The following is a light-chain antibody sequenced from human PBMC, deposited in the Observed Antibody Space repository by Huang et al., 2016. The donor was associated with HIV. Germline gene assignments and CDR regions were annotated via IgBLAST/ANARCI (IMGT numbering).Light chain of an antibody. J-gene: IGKJ2*01. Sequence: DIQMTQPPSSLSASVGDRVTISCRSSQSFSSSLNWYQQRPGKAPKLLIYAASSLQSGVPSRFSGSGSGTDFSLTINSLQPEDFATYYCQQSDSTPYTFGQGTKLEIK. V-gene: IGKV1-39*01. CDR2: AAS. CDR1: QSFSSS. CDR3: QQSDSTPYT.